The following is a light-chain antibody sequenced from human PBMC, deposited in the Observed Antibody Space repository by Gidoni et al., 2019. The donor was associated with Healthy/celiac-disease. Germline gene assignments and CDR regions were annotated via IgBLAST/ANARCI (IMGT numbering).Light chain of an antibody. V-gene: IGKV1-12*01. CDR2: AAS. Sequence: DIQMTQSPSSVSASVGDRVTITCRASQVISSWLAWYQQTPGKAPKLLIYAASSLQSGVPSRFSGSGSGTDFTLTISSLQPEDFATYYCQLANSFPYTFGQGTKLEIK. CDR3: QLANSFPYT. CDR1: QVISSW. J-gene: IGKJ2*01.